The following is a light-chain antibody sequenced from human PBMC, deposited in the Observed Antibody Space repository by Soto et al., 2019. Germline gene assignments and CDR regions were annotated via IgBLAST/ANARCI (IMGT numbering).Light chain of an antibody. J-gene: IGKJ2*01. CDR3: QQSYNSPYT. CDR1: QSINNY. V-gene: IGKV1-39*01. CDR2: AAT. Sequence: DIQMTQSPSSLSASLGDRVTITCRASQSINNYLNWYQQEEGKAPKLLIYAATSLQGGVPSRFSGSGSGTELTLTISSLQHGDFATYYCQQSYNSPYTFGLGTKVDIK.